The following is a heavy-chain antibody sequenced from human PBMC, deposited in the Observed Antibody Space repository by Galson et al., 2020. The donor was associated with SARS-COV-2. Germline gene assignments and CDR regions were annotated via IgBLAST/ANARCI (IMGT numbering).Heavy chain of an antibody. V-gene: IGHV2-5*01. J-gene: IGHJ4*02. CDR1: GFSLTTSGVG. CDR3: AHFLVIGGFTTYLDY. Sequence: ESGPTLVKPTQTLTLTCTFSGFSLTTSGVGVGWIRQPPGKALEWLALMYGNDDKYYSPSLKSRLTVTKDTSKNQVVLTMSNMDPVDTATYYCAHFLVIGGFTTYLDYWGQGTLVTVSS. CDR2: MYGNDDK. D-gene: IGHD3-22*01.